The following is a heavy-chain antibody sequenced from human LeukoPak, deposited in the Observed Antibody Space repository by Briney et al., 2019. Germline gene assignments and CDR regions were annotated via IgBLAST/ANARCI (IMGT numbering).Heavy chain of an antibody. J-gene: IGHJ4*02. D-gene: IGHD3-22*01. Sequence: SVKVSCKASGGTFSSYAISWVRQAPGQGLEWMGGIIPIFGTANYAQKFQGRVTITTDESTSTAYMELSSLSSEDTAVYYCARVYDSSGYVFDYWGQGTLVTVSS. V-gene: IGHV1-69*05. CDR1: GGTFSSYA. CDR2: IIPIFGTA. CDR3: ARVYDSSGYVFDY.